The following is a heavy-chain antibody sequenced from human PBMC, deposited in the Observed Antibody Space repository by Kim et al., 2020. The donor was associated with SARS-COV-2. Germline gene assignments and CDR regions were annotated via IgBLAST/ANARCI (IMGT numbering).Heavy chain of an antibody. D-gene: IGHD3-10*01. J-gene: IGHJ4*02. Sequence: YADSVGGRFTIPRDYSENKLYLQMDSLSAGDTAVYYCARPSSSHFDFWGQGTLVTVSS. V-gene: IGHV3-33*01. CDR3: ARPSSSHFDF.